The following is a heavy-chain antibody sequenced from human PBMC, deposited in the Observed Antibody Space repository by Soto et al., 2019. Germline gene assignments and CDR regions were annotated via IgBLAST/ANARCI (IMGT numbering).Heavy chain of an antibody. D-gene: IGHD3-22*01. Sequence: PGWSLRLSCAASVFTFSSYAMSWVRQAPGKGLEWVSAISGSGGSTYYADSVKGRFTISRDNSKNTLYLQMNSLRAEDTAVYYCAQDFSPYYYDSSGYYYVRDIDIWGQGKMVTVSS. CDR2: ISGSGGST. J-gene: IGHJ3*02. CDR3: AQDFSPYYYDSSGYYYVRDIDI. CDR1: VFTFSSYA. V-gene: IGHV3-23*01.